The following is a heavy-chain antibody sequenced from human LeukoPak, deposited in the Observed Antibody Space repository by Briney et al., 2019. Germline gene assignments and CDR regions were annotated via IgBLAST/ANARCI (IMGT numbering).Heavy chain of an antibody. CDR2: INSDGSIT. Sequence: GGSLRLSCAASGFTFSSYWMHWVRQAPGQGLVWVSHINSDGSITNYAGSVKGRFTISRDNAKNTLYLQMNSLRADDTAVYYCARAGVPYAMDVWGQGTTVTVSS. D-gene: IGHD1-1*01. V-gene: IGHV3-74*01. CDR1: GFTFSSYW. CDR3: ARAGVPYAMDV. J-gene: IGHJ6*02.